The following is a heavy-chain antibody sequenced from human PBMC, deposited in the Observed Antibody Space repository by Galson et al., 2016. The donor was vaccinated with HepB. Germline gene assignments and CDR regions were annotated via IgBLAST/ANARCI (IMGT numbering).Heavy chain of an antibody. CDR2: KYYSGST. Sequence: SETLSLTCTVSGGSISRSSYYWGWIRQPPGKGLEWIGSKYYSGSTYFNPSLKSRVTISVDTSKNQFSLKLSSVTAADTAVYYCVRRVADDSGKWMFYFDYWGRGTLVTVPS. CDR1: GGSISRSSYY. CDR3: VRRVADDSGKWMFYFDY. J-gene: IGHJ4*02. D-gene: IGHD3-10*01. V-gene: IGHV4-39*01.